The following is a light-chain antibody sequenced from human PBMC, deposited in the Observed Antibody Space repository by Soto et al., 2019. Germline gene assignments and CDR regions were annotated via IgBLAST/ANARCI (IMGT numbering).Light chain of an antibody. V-gene: IGKV3-20*01. J-gene: IGKJ1*01. CDR3: QQYGGSRWT. CDR2: GAS. Sequence: EIVSTQSPGTLSLSPGERATLSCRASQSVSSTYLAWYQQKPGQAPRLLIYGASNRGTGIPDRFSGSGSGTDFTLTISRLEPEDFAVYYCQQYGGSRWTFGQGTRVDI. CDR1: QSVSSTY.